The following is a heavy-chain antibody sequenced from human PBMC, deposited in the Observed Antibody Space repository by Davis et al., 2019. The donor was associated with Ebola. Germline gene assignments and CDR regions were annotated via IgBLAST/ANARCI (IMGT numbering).Heavy chain of an antibody. J-gene: IGHJ5*02. CDR2: ISGSGGST. D-gene: IGHD2-2*01. CDR3: ARVGLSRGIVLVPAASEWFDP. Sequence: GESLKISCAASGFTFSSYAMSWVRQAPGKGLEWVSAISGSGGSTYYADSVKGRFTISRDNAKNSLYLQMNSLRAEDTAVYYCARVGLSRGIVLVPAASEWFDPWGQGTLVTVSS. V-gene: IGHV3-23*01. CDR1: GFTFSSYA.